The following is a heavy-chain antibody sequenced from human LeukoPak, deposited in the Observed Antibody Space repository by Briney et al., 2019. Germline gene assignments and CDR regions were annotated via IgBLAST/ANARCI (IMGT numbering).Heavy chain of an antibody. Sequence: SETLSLTCTVSGGSISSYYWSWIRQPAGEGLEWIGRIYTSGSTNYNPSLKSRVTISVDKSKNQFSLKLSSVTAADTAVYYCARDSAVVPAATSYYYYMDVWGKGTTVTVSS. J-gene: IGHJ6*03. CDR1: GGSISSYY. D-gene: IGHD2-2*01. CDR3: ARDSAVVPAATSYYYYMDV. CDR2: IYTSGST. V-gene: IGHV4-4*07.